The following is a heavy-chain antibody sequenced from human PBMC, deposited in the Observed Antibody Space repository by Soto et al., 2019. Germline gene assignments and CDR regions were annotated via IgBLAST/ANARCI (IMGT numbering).Heavy chain of an antibody. Sequence: GESLKISCAASGFTFSSYWMHWVRQAPGKGLVWVSRINSDGSSTSYADSVKGRFTISRDNAKNTLYLQMNSLRAEDTAVYYCARDTRSMDAFDIWGQGTMVTVSS. CDR3: ARDTRSMDAFDI. D-gene: IGHD1-26*01. V-gene: IGHV3-74*01. CDR1: GFTFSSYW. CDR2: INSDGSST. J-gene: IGHJ3*02.